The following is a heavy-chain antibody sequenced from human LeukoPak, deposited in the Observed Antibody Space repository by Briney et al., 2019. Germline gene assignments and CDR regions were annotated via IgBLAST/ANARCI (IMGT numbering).Heavy chain of an antibody. CDR2: ISYDGSNK. D-gene: IGHD3-10*01. J-gene: IGHJ4*02. CDR3: ARDRGSGLDY. Sequence: GRSLRLSCAASGFTFSSYAMHWVRQAPGKGLEWVAVISYDGSNKYYADSVKGRFTISRDNSKNTLYLQMNSLRAEDTAVYYCARDRGSGLDYRGQGTLVTVSS. V-gene: IGHV3-30*04. CDR1: GFTFSSYA.